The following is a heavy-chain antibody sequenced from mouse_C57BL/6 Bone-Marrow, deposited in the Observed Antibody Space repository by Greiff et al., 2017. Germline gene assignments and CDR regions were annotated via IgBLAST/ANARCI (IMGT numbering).Heavy chain of an antibody. V-gene: IGHV1-85*01. Sequence: QVQLKQSGPELVKPGASVKLSCKASGYTFTSYDINWVKQRPGQGLEWIGWIYPRDGSPKYNEKFKGKATLTVDTSSSTAYMELRSLTSEDSAVYFCARGDSFAYWGQGTLVTVSA. CDR1: GYTFTSYD. CDR2: IYPRDGSP. CDR3: ARGDSFAY. J-gene: IGHJ3*01.